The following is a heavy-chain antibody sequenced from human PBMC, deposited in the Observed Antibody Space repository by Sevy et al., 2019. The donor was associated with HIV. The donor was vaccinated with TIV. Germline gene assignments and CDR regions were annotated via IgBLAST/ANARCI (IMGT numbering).Heavy chain of an antibody. CDR2: TYYRSKWYN. CDR3: ARADFYCTNGVCLYYYYGMDV. CDR1: GDSVSSNSAA. V-gene: IGHV6-1*01. D-gene: IGHD2-8*01. J-gene: IGHJ6*02. Sequence: SQTLSLTCAISGDSVSSNSAAWNWIRQPPSRGLEWLGRTYYRSKWYNDYAVSVKSRITINPDTSKNQFSLQLNSVTPEDTAVYYCARADFYCTNGVCLYYYYGMDVWGQGTTVTVSS.